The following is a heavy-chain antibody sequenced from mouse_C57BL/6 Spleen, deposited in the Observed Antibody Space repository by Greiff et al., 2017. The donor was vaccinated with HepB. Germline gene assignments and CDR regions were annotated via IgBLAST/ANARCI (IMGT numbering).Heavy chain of an antibody. CDR2: IRNKANGYTT. CDR1: GFTFTDYY. J-gene: IGHJ1*03. Sequence: EVQRVESGGGLVQPGGSLSLSCAASGFTFTDYYMSWVRQPPGKALEWLGFIRNKANGYTTEYSASVKGRFTISRDNSQSILYLQMNALRAEDSATYYCARYLPLYWYFDVWGTGTTVTVSS. V-gene: IGHV7-3*01. CDR3: ARYLPLYWYFDV.